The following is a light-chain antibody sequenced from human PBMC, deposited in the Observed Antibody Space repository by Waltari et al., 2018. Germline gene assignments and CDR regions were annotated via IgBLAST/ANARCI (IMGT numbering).Light chain of an antibody. V-gene: IGKV1-17*01. J-gene: IGKJ2*01. CDR3: LQYNSYPYS. Sequence: DIEMTQSPSSLSASVGDRVTITCRASQDIRNDLGWYQQKAGRAPKRLIYGASSLHSAVPSRFSGSGSGTEFTLTISSLQPEDFASYYCLQYNSYPYSFGQGT. CDR1: QDIRND. CDR2: GAS.